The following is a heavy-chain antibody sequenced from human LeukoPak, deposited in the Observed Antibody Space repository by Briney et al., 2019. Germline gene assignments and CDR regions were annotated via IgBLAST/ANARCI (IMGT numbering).Heavy chain of an antibody. V-gene: IGHV3-23*01. CDR1: GFTFSSYA. CDR3: ARDTTNYYDSSGYYYYWYFDL. J-gene: IGHJ2*01. CDR2: ISGSGGSS. D-gene: IGHD3-22*01. Sequence: GGSLRLSCAASGFTFSSYAMSWVRQAPGKGLEWVSAISGSGGSSYYADSVKGRFTISRDNSKNTLYLQMNSLRAEDTAVYYCARDTTNYYDSSGYYYYWYFDLWGRGTLVTVSS.